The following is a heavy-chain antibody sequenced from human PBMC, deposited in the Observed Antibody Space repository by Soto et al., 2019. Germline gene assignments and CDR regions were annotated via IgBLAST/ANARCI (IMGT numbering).Heavy chain of an antibody. V-gene: IGHV4-34*01. CDR2: VKHSGNI. D-gene: IGHD1-26*01. CDR1: GGSFSGYY. J-gene: IGHJ6*02. Sequence: SETLSLTCAVYGGSFSGYYWGWFRQPPGKGLEWIGEVKHSGNINYNPSLKTRLTVSVDTSKNQFSLKLSSVTAADTAVYYCARFSGSYYDYYYGMDVWGQGTTVTVSS. CDR3: ARFSGSYYDYYYGMDV.